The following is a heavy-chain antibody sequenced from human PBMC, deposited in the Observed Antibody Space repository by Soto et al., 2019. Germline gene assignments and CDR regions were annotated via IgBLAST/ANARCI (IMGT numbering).Heavy chain of an antibody. CDR2: INPATGAA. V-gene: IGHV1-2*02. CDR3: ARGGGVGVAGSAAFDM. J-gene: IGHJ3*02. CDR1: GYPVTAYY. D-gene: IGHD3-3*01. Sequence: QLHLVQSGAVVKKPGASVTVSCSASGYPVTAYYMHWVRQAPGRGLEWMGGINPATGAAKYTQTCQGRVTMTRDTSTSTVFMELSGHTSEDTAVFDCARGGGVGVAGSAAFDMWGQGTLVTVSS.